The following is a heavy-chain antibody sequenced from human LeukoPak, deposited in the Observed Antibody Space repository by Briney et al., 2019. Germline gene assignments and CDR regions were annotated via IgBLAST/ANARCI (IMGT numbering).Heavy chain of an antibody. D-gene: IGHD3-10*01. V-gene: IGHV3-23*01. CDR3: ARVVGVRGVIISYYFDY. Sequence: PGGSLRLSCAASGFTFSSYAMSWVRQAPGKGLEWVSIISGSGDSTYYADSVKGRFTISRDNSKNTLYLQMNSLRAEDTAVYYCARVVGVRGVIISYYFDYWGQGTLVTVSS. J-gene: IGHJ4*02. CDR2: ISGSGDST. CDR1: GFTFSSYA.